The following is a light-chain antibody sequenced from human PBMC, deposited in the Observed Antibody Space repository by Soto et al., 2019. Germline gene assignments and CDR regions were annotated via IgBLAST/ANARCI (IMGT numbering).Light chain of an antibody. CDR3: QYYGSSRT. CDR1: QSISSSS. CDR2: GAS. V-gene: IGKV3-20*01. Sequence: EIVLTQSPGTLSLSPGERATPSCRTSQSISSSSLAWYQQKPGQAPRLLIYGASSRATGIPDRFSGSGSGTDFTLTISRVEPEDVAVYYCQYYGSSRTFGQGTKVEVK. J-gene: IGKJ1*01.